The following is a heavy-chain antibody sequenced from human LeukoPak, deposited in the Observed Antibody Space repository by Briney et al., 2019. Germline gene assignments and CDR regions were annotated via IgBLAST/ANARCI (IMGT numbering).Heavy chain of an antibody. CDR1: GGTFSSYA. Sequence: WASVKVSCKASGGTFSSYAISWVRQAPGQGLEWMGGIIPIFGTANYAQKFQGRVTITADESTSTAYMELSSLRSEDTAVYYCARVNGDYVFGDWGQGTLVTVSS. V-gene: IGHV1-69*13. J-gene: IGHJ4*02. CDR3: ARVNGDYVFGD. CDR2: IIPIFGTA. D-gene: IGHD4-17*01.